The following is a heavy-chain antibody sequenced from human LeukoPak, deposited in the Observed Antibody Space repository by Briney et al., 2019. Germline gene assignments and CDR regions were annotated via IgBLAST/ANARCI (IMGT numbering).Heavy chain of an antibody. Sequence: GGSLRLSCAASGFTFSSYSMSWVRQAPGKGLESVPYISSGSDAIDYAESVKGRFTISRDDAKNSLLLEMNSLRAEDTAVYYCTRGIRGSSTFDSWGQGTQVTVSS. D-gene: IGHD6-6*01. CDR3: TRGIRGSSTFDS. V-gene: IGHV3-48*04. CDR1: GFTFSSYS. J-gene: IGHJ4*02. CDR2: ISSGSDAI.